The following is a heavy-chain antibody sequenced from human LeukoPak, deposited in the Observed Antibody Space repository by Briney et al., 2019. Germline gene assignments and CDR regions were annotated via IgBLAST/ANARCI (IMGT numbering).Heavy chain of an antibody. D-gene: IGHD2-2*03. CDR3: ARGSYPGYCSSTSCYAKYGMDV. Sequence: GASVKVSCKTSGYTFSSYGISWVRQAPGQGLEWMGWISAYSGKTNYAQKVQGRVTMTTDTSTNTAYMELRSLRSEDTAVYYCARGSYPGYCSSTSCYAKYGMDVWGQGTTVTVSS. CDR1: GYTFSSYG. V-gene: IGHV1-18*01. CDR2: ISAYSGKT. J-gene: IGHJ6*02.